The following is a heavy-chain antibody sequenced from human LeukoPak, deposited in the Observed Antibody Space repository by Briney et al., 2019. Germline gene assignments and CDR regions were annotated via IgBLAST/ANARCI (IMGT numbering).Heavy chain of an antibody. D-gene: IGHD2-8*01. CDR1: GFTFSSYS. Sequence: GGSLRLSCAASGFTFSSYSMNWVRQAPGKGLEWVSSISSSSSYIYYADSVKGRFTISRDNAKNSLYLQMNSLRAKDTAVYYCARLMVYARFGAFDIWGQGTMVTVSS. V-gene: IGHV3-21*01. CDR3: ARLMVYARFGAFDI. CDR2: ISSSSSYI. J-gene: IGHJ3*02.